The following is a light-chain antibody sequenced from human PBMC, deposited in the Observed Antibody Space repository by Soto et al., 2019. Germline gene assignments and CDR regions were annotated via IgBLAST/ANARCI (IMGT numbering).Light chain of an antibody. CDR3: SSYAGSSNV. CDR2: EVN. V-gene: IGLV2-8*01. CDR1: SSDVGSYNY. J-gene: IGLJ1*01. Sequence: QSALTQPPSASGSPGQSVAISCTGISSDVGSYNYVSWYQQHPGKAPKLMIYEVNKRPSGVPDRFSGSKSGNTASLTVSGLQAEDEADYYCSSYAGSSNVVGTGTKLTVL.